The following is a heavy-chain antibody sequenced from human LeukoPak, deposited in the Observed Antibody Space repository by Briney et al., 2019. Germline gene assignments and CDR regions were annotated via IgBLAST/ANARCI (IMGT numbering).Heavy chain of an antibody. J-gene: IGHJ4*02. D-gene: IGHD2-2*01. CDR1: GYNFNTKG. CDR2: ISTYNGKT. Sequence: ASVKVSCKASGYNFNTKGISWVRQAPGEGLEWMRWISTYNGKTDYAPKFQGRVSMSTDTSTTTAYMELRSLRSDDTAMYYCARGHCSSASCYQMYYFDYWGQGTLVTVSS. V-gene: IGHV1-18*01. CDR3: ARGHCSSASCYQMYYFDY.